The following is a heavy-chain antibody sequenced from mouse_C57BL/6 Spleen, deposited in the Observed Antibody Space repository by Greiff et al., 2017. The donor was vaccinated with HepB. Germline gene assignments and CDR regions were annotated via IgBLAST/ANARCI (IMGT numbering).Heavy chain of an antibody. CDR2: IHPNSGST. CDR1: GYTFTSYW. Sequence: QVQLQQPGAELVKPGASVKLSCKASGYTFTSYWMHWVKQRPGQGLEWIGMIHPNSGSTNYNEKFKSKATLTVDKSSSTAYMQLSSLTSEDSAVYYCCYDYDGYYAMDYWGQGTSVTVSS. D-gene: IGHD2-4*01. CDR3: CYDYDGYYAMDY. J-gene: IGHJ4*01. V-gene: IGHV1-64*01.